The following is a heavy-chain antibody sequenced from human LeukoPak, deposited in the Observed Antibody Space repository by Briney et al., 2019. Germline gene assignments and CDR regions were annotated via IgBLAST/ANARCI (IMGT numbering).Heavy chain of an antibody. V-gene: IGHV3-74*01. CDR3: ARDLKYYDSSGFDY. CDR1: GFTFSTYW. Sequence: PGGSLRLSCAASGFTFSTYWMHWVRQAPGKGLLWVSRINSDGSSSSYADSVKGRFTISRDNAKNSLTLQMNSLRAEDTAVYYCARDLKYYDSSGFDYWGQGTLVTVSS. D-gene: IGHD3-22*01. J-gene: IGHJ4*02. CDR2: INSDGSSS.